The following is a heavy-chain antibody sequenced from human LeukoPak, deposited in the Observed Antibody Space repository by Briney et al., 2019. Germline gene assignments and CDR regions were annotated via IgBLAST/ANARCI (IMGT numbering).Heavy chain of an antibody. CDR1: GFTFSSYS. V-gene: IGHV3-21*01. CDR3: ARSDPQYYYDSSGYSYPLEFFQH. Sequence: GGSLRLSCAASGFTFSSYSMNWVRQAPGKGLEWVSSISSSSSYIYYADSVKGRFTISRDNAKNSLYLQMNSLRGEDTAVYYCARSDPQYYYDSSGYSYPLEFFQHWGQGALVTVSS. CDR2: ISSSSSYI. J-gene: IGHJ1*01. D-gene: IGHD3-22*01.